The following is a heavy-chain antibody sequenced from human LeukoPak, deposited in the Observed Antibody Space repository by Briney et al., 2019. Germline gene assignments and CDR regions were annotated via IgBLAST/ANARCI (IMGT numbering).Heavy chain of an antibody. Sequence: GSLRLSCAASGFTFSSYSMNWVRQAPGKGLEWIGSIYYSGSTYYNPSLKSRVTISVDTSKNQFSLKLSSVTAADTAVYYCARDVEGSGWRIDYWGQGTLVTVSS. J-gene: IGHJ4*02. V-gene: IGHV4-39*07. D-gene: IGHD6-19*01. CDR2: IYYSGST. CDR3: ARDVEGSGWRIDY. CDR1: GFTFSSYS.